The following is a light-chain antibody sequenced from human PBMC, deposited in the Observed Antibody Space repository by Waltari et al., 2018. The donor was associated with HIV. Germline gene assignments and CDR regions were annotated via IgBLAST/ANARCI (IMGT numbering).Light chain of an antibody. J-gene: IGLJ3*02. CDR2: EVR. CDR3: SSYTNSRTLWV. CDR1: NGDIGGYDF. Sequence: LTQPASVSGSPGQSITISCTGTNGDIGGYDFVSWYPQYPGKAPKFYIYEVRKRPSWVSHRFSGSKSGNTASLTISGLQAEDEATYYCSSYTNSRTLWVFGGGTRLTVL. V-gene: IGLV2-14*03.